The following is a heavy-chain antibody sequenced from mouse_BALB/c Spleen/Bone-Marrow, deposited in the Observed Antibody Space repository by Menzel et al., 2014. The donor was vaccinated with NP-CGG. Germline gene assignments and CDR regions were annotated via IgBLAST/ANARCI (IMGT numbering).Heavy chain of an antibody. V-gene: IGHV14-3*02. J-gene: IGHJ1*01. CDR3: ARWGKLGRGYFDV. CDR1: GFNIKDTY. D-gene: IGHD4-1*01. Sequence: VQLVESGAELVKPGASVKLSCTASGFNIKDTYMHWVKQRPEQGLEWIGRIDPANGNTKYDPKFQGKATITADTSSNTAYLQLSSLTSEDTAVYYCARWGKLGRGYFDVWGAGTTVTVSS. CDR2: IDPANGNT.